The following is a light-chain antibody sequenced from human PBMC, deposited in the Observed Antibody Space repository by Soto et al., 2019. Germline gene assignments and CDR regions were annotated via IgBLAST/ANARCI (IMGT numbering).Light chain of an antibody. J-gene: IGKJ5*01. CDR2: YAS. CDR3: QQRSNWPPIT. CDR1: QSINRY. Sequence: EIVLTQSPATLSLSPGERATLSCRASQSINRYLAWYQQKPGQAPRLLIYYASNRAAGIPARFSGSGSGTDFTPTISSLEPEDFAVYYCQQRSNWPPITFGQGTRLEIK. V-gene: IGKV3-11*01.